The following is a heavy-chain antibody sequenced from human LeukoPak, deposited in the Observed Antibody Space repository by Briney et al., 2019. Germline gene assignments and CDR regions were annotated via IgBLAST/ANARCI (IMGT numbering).Heavy chain of an antibody. CDR3: VRGPTRYYFDY. CDR1: GGSITNYY. CDR2: IYYSGST. D-gene: IGHD4-11*01. V-gene: IGHV4-59*01. Sequence: PSETLSLTCTVSGGSITNYYWSWIRQPPGKGLEWIGYIYYSGSTNYNPSLKSRVTISVDTSKNQFSLKLSSVTAADTAVYYCVRGPTRYYFDYWGQGTLVTV. J-gene: IGHJ4*02.